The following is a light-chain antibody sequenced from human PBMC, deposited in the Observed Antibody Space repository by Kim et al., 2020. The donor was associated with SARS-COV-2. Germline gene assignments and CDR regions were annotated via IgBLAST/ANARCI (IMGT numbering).Light chain of an antibody. CDR2: AAS. CDR3: QQSYITPFT. CDR1: QSISSH. Sequence: DIQMTQSPSSLSASVGDRVTITCRTTQSISSHLNWYQQKPGRAPKLLISAASTLHGGVPSRFSGSGSETDFTLTISSLQPVDFATYFCQQSYITPFTFGPGTKVDIK. J-gene: IGKJ3*01. V-gene: IGKV1-39*01.